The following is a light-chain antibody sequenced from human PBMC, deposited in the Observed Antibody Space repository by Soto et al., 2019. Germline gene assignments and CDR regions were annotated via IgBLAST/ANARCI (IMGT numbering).Light chain of an antibody. V-gene: IGLV2-23*01. CDR1: SSDVGSYNL. Sequence: QSVLPQPASVSGSPGQSITISCTGTSSDVGSYNLVSWYQQHPGKAPKLMIYEGSKRPSGVSNRFSGSKSGNTASLTISGLQAEDEADYYCCSYAGSSTPLYVFGTGTKVTVL. CDR3: CSYAGSSTPLYV. CDR2: EGS. J-gene: IGLJ1*01.